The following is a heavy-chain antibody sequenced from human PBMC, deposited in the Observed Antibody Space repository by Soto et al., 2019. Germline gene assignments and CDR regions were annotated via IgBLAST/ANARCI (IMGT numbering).Heavy chain of an antibody. CDR1: GFAFSSYE. CDR3: ARGLTRYYDFWSGPRVFDP. V-gene: IGHV3-48*03. D-gene: IGHD3-3*01. CDR2: ISSSGSTI. Sequence: GGSLRLSCAASGFAFSSYEMNWVRQAPGKGLEWVSYISSSGSTIYYADSVKGRFTISRDNAKNSLYLQMNSLRAEDTAVYYCARGLTRYYDFWSGPRVFDPWGQGTLVTVSS. J-gene: IGHJ5*02.